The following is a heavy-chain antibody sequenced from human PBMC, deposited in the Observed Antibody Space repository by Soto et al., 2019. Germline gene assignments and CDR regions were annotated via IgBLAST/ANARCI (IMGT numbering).Heavy chain of an antibody. CDR2: ISAYNGNT. J-gene: IGHJ4*02. D-gene: IGHD3-10*01. Sequence: QVQLVQSGAEVKKPGASVKVSCKASGYTFTSYGISWVRQAPGQGLEWMGWISAYNGNTNYAQKLQGRVTMTTDTSTSTAYMERRSLRSDDTAVYYCARVYRSTMVRGELSEYWGQGTLVTVSS. V-gene: IGHV1-18*01. CDR1: GYTFTSYG. CDR3: ARVYRSTMVRGELSEY.